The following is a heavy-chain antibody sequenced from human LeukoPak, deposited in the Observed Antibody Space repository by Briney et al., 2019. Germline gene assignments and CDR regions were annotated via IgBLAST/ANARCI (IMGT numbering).Heavy chain of an antibody. CDR2: ISSSSNYI. J-gene: IGHJ4*02. Sequence: GGSLRLSCVASGFTFRNYGMNWVRQAPGKGLEWVSTISSSSNYIYYGESVKGRFTVSRDNAKNSLYLQMKSLRAEDTAVYYCAREVGVGSIFDYWGRGTLVTVSS. V-gene: IGHV3-21*01. D-gene: IGHD1-26*01. CDR3: AREVGVGSIFDY. CDR1: GFTFRNYG.